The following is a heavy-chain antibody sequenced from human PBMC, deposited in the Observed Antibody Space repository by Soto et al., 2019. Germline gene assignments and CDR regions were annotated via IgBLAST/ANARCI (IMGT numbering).Heavy chain of an antibody. Sequence: QGQRVQSGAGVKKPGASVKVSCKASGYTFSSYAVQWVRQAPGQSLEWIGWIHAGNGDTKYSQKFHGRVTLTSDTSANTAYMDLSSLRSEDTAVYYCARVPRYTSDIVEVPAVMFDDWFVPWGQGTLVTVSS. D-gene: IGHD2-2*01. V-gene: IGHV1-3*01. J-gene: IGHJ5*01. CDR1: GYTFSSYA. CDR2: IHAGNGDT. CDR3: ARVPRYTSDIVEVPAVMFDDWFVP.